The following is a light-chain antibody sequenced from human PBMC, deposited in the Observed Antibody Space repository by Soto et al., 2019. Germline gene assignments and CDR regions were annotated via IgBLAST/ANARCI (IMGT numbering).Light chain of an antibody. CDR1: QSVSTN. J-gene: IGKJ4*01. V-gene: IGKV3-15*01. Sequence: IVMTQSPATLSVSPGERATLSCRASQSVSTNLAWYQQKPGQPPRLIIYGASTRATGIAAMFSGSGSGTEFTLTINSLQADDSGVYCCQQYDNWPLTFGGGTRVEIK. CDR3: QQYDNWPLT. CDR2: GAS.